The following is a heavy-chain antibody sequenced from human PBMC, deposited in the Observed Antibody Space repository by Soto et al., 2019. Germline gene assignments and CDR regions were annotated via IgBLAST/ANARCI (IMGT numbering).Heavy chain of an antibody. V-gene: IGHV4-59*01. D-gene: IGHD1-26*01. CDR3: ARYMPYAAGSLAGCDY. CDR2: IYHSVTT. Sequence: QVQLRESGPGLVKPSETLSLTCTVSGDSITGSYWSWIRQPPGKTLEWIGYIYHSVTTTYNPSLKSRVSISVDTSKNQFSLRLTSVIAADTAVYYCARYMPYAAGSLAGCDYWGQGILVTVSS. CDR1: GDSITGSY. J-gene: IGHJ4*02.